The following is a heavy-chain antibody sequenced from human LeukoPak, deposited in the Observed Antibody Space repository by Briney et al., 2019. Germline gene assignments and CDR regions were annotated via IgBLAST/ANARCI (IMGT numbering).Heavy chain of an antibody. V-gene: IGHV4-59*01. J-gene: IGHJ3*02. Sequence: SETLSLTCTVSGGSISSYYWSWIRQPAGKGLEWIGYIYYSGSTNYNPSLKSRVTISVDTSKNQFSLKLSSVTAADTAVYYCAREFGGSYSSDAFDIWGQGTMVTVSS. D-gene: IGHD1-26*01. CDR3: AREFGGSYSSDAFDI. CDR2: IYYSGST. CDR1: GGSISSYY.